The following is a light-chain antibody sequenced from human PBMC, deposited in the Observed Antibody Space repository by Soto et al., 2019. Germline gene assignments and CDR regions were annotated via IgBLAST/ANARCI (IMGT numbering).Light chain of an antibody. J-gene: IGKJ1*01. Sequence: EIVLTQSPGTLSLSPGERATLSCRASQSVSSSYLAWYQQKPGQAPRLLIYGASSRATGIPDRFSGTGSGTDFTLTISRLEPEDFAVYYCQQYDRSPKTFGQGIKVDI. CDR2: GAS. V-gene: IGKV3-20*01. CDR1: QSVSSSY. CDR3: QQYDRSPKT.